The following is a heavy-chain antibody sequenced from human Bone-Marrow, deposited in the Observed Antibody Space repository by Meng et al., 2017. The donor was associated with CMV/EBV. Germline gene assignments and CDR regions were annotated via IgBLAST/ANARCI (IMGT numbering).Heavy chain of an antibody. CDR1: GFTVDTNY. J-gene: IGHJ4*02. D-gene: IGHD3-3*01. Sequence: GESLKISCAASGFTVDTNYMTWVRQAPGKGLEWVSVMYSGGYTYYADAVKGLFTISRDNSKNTLYLQMNSLRGEDTAVYYCAKEWDFWSGYPQNYFDYWGQGTLVTVSS. CDR2: MYSGGYT. CDR3: AKEWDFWSGYPQNYFDY. V-gene: IGHV3-53*01.